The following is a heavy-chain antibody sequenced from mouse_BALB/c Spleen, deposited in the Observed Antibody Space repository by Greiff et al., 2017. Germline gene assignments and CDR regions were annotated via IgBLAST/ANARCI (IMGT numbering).Heavy chain of an antibody. J-gene: IGHJ4*01. CDR1: GFTFSSYT. D-gene: IGHD2-4*01. Sequence: EVKLMESGGGLVKPGGSLKLSCAASGFTFSSYTMSWVRQTPEKRLEWVATISSGGGNTYYPDTVTGRFTISRDNAKNTLYLEMSSLRSEDTAMYYCARDRGLRGAMDYWGQGTSVTVSS. CDR3: ARDRGLRGAMDY. V-gene: IGHV5-9*04. CDR2: ISSGGGNT.